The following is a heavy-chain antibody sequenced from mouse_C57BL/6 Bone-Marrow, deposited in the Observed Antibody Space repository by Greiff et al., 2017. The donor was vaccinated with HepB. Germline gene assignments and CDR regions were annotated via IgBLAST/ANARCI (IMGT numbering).Heavy chain of an antibody. J-gene: IGHJ3*01. Sequence: EVQLEESGEGLVKPGGSLKLSCAASGFTFSSYAMSWVRQTPEKRLEWVAYISSGGDYTYYADTVKGRFTISRDNARNTLYLQMSSLKSEDTAVYYCTGEGDGFAYGGRGTRVTVSA. V-gene: IGHV5-9-1*02. CDR1: GFTFSSYA. CDR2: ISSGGDYT. CDR3: TGEGDGFAY.